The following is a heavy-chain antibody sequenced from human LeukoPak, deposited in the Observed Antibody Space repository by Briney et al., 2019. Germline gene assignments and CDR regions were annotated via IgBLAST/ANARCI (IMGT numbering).Heavy chain of an antibody. V-gene: IGHV1-18*01. J-gene: IGHJ4*02. CDR1: GYTFINYG. CDR2: ISPYDGNT. Sequence: ASVKVSCKTSGYTFINYGISWVRQAPGQGLEWMGWISPYDGNTYYSQKFQGRVTMTTDISTSTASMELRSLRSDDTAIYYCARTKDSDSWGQGTLVTVSS. CDR3: ARTKDSDS.